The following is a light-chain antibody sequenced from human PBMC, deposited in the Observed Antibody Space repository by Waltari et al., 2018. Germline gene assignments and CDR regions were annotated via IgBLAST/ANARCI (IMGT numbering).Light chain of an antibody. CDR1: QGISSN. J-gene: IGKJ1*01. V-gene: IGKV3-15*01. CDR2: GAS. Sequence: ETVMTPSPDTLSVSPGERATPSCRASQGISSNLAWYQHKPGQAPRILIYGASARATGLPARFSGSGSGTEFTLTISSMQSEDFAVYYCQQYTTWPWTFGQGTKVEI. CDR3: QQYTTWPWT.